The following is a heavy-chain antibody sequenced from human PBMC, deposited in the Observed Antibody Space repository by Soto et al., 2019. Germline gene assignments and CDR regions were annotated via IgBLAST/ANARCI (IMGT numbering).Heavy chain of an antibody. J-gene: IGHJ4*02. V-gene: IGHV3-23*01. CDR1: GFTFSSYA. Sequence: GGSLRLSCAASGFTFSSYAMSWVRQAPGKGLEWVSAISGSGGSTYYADSVKGRFTISRDNSKNTLYLQMNSLRAEDTAVYYCAXGSPGDIVVVPAAHFDYWGQGTLVTVSS. CDR2: ISGSGGST. D-gene: IGHD2-2*01. CDR3: AXGSPGDIVVVPAAHFDY.